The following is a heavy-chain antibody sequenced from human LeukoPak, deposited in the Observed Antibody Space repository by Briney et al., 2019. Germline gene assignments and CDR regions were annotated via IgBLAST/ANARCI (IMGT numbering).Heavy chain of an antibody. CDR1: GGSFSGYY. J-gene: IGHJ3*02. Sequence: SETLSLTCAVSGGSFSGYYWSWIRQPPVKGLEWIGEINHSGSTNYNPSLKSRVTISVDTSKNQFSLKLSSVTAADTAVYYCAGQDTAMAEGAFDIWGQGTMVTVSS. CDR2: INHSGST. CDR3: AGQDTAMAEGAFDI. D-gene: IGHD5-18*01. V-gene: IGHV4-34*01.